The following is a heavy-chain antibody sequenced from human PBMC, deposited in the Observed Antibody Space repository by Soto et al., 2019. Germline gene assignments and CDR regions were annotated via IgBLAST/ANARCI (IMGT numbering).Heavy chain of an antibody. V-gene: IGHV1-69*02. J-gene: IGHJ4*02. CDR1: GGTFSSYT. Sequence: QVQLVQSGAEVKKPGSSVTVSGKASGGTFSSYTISWVRQAPGQGLEWMGRIIPILGIANYAQKFQGRGTITADKTKSTAYMELSSLRSEDTAVYYCARQVRGTRYMAPFAYWGQGTLVTASS. CDR3: ARQVRGTRYMAPFAY. CDR2: IIPILGIA. D-gene: IGHD3-16*02.